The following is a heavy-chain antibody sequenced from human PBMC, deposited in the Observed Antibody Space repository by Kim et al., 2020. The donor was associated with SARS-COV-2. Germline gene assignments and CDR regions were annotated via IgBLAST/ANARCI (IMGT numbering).Heavy chain of an antibody. D-gene: IGHD2-15*01. CDR2: ISSSGSTI. J-gene: IGHJ4*02. V-gene: IGHV3-48*03. CDR3: ARESRRIDGFMYYFDY. Sequence: GGSLRLSCAASGFTFSSYEMNWVRQAPGKGLEWVSYISSSGSTIYYADSVKGRFTISRDNAKNSLYLQMNSLRAEDTAVYYCARESRRIDGFMYYFDYWGQGTLVTVSS. CDR1: GFTFSSYE.